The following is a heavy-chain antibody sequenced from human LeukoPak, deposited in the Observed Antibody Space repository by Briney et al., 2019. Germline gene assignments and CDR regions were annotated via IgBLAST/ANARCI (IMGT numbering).Heavy chain of an antibody. D-gene: IGHD1-1*01. CDR2: IWYDGSNE. Sequence: PGGSLRLSCAASGFIFSSYGMHWVRQAPGKGLEWVAIIWYDGSNEYYVDSVRGRFTISRDNSRNTLYLQMNSLRAEDTAVYYCARDRGTNGINDRGYFDYWGQGTLVTVSS. CDR3: ARDRGTNGINDRGYFDY. CDR1: GFIFSSYG. J-gene: IGHJ4*02. V-gene: IGHV3-33*01.